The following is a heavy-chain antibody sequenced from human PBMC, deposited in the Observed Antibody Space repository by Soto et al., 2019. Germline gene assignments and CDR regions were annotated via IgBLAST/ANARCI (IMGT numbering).Heavy chain of an antibody. CDR1: GGSISNYY. Sequence: SDTLSLTCTVSGGSISNYYWSWIRQPPGKGLQWIGYIFSSGSTNYNPTLKSRVTISVGTSKNQFSLNLSSVTAADTAVYYCARQSREFDYWGQGSLVTVSS. CDR2: IFSSGST. CDR3: ARQSREFDY. J-gene: IGHJ4*02. V-gene: IGHV4-59*08.